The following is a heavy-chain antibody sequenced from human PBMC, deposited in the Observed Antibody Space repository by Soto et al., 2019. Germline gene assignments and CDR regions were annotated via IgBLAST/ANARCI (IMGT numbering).Heavy chain of an antibody. V-gene: IGHV4-59*08. CDR1: GGSISSYY. J-gene: IGHJ4*02. Sequence: SETLSLTCTVSGGSISSYYWSWIRQPPGKGLEWIGYIYYSGSTNYNPSLKSRVTISVDTSKNQFSLKLSSVTAADTAVYYCARRHGGALDYWGQGTLVTVSS. CDR2: IYYSGST. CDR3: ARRHGGALDY. D-gene: IGHD2-21*01.